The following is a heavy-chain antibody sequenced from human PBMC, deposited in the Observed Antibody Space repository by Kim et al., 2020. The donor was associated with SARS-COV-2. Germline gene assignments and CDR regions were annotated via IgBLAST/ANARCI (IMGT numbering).Heavy chain of an antibody. Sequence: GGSLRLSCAASGFTFSGYSMNWVRQAPGKGLEWVSSISSSSSYIYYADSVKGRFTISRDNAKNSLYLQMNSLRAEDTAVYYCARDRGYSGYDFHYWGQGTPVIVAS. CDR3: ARDRGYSGYDFHY. V-gene: IGHV3-21*01. D-gene: IGHD5-12*01. J-gene: IGHJ4*02. CDR2: ISSSSSYI. CDR1: GFTFSGYS.